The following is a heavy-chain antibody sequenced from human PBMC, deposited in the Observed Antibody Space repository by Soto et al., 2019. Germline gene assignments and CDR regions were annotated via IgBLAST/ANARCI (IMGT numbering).Heavy chain of an antibody. CDR2: IYYSGST. D-gene: IGHD5-18*01. CDR3: AGEGYGPYYFYYYAMDV. V-gene: IGHV4-61*01. Sequence: QVQLQESGPGLVKPSETLSLTCTVSGGSVSSGSYYWSWIRQPPGKGLEWIGYIYYSGSTNYNSSPKSRVTISVDTSKNQFCLKLSSVTAADTAVYYCAGEGYGPYYFYYYAMDVWGQGTTVTVSS. J-gene: IGHJ6*02. CDR1: GGSVSSGSYY.